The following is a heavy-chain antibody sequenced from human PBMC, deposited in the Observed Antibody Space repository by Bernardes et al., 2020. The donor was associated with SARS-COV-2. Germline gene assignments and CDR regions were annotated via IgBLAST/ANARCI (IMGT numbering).Heavy chain of an antibody. CDR3: ARVCGGDCFRAGFDY. D-gene: IGHD2-21*01. V-gene: IGHV4-34*01. CDR2: INHNEFT. Sequence: SETLSLTCAVYGGSFSGYYWSWVRQPPGKGLEWIGEINHNEFTNYNPSLKSRVTLSIDTSNNRFSLNLRSVTAADTAVYYCARVCGGDCFRAGFDYWGHGTLVTVSS. CDR1: GGSFSGYY. J-gene: IGHJ4*01.